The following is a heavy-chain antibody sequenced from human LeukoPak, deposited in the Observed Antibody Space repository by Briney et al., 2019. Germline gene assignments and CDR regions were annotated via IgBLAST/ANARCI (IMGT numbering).Heavy chain of an antibody. CDR2: IKQDGSEK. CDR3: ARVLERYCSSTSCYTFDY. D-gene: IGHD2-2*02. CDR1: GFTFSSYS. Sequence: GGSLRLSCAASGFTFSSYSMNLVRQAPGKGLEWVANIKQDGSEKYYVDSVKGRFTISRDNAKNSLYLQMNSLRAEDTAVYYCARVLERYCSSTSCYTFDYWGQGTLVTVSS. J-gene: IGHJ4*02. V-gene: IGHV3-7*01.